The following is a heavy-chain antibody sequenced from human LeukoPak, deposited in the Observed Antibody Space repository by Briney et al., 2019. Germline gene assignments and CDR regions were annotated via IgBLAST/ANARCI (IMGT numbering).Heavy chain of an antibody. CDR2: IYYTGST. D-gene: IGHD2-8*01. CDR1: GGSISSLY. V-gene: IGHV4-59*08. CDR3: ARLGYCTNGVCYRKHNWLDP. Sequence: TSETLSLTCSVSGGSISSLYWSWIRQPPGKGLEWIGYIYYTGSTNYNPSLKSRVTMFVDMSKNQFSLRLSSVTAADTAVYYCARLGYCTNGVCYRKHNWLDPWGQGTLVTVSP. J-gene: IGHJ5*02.